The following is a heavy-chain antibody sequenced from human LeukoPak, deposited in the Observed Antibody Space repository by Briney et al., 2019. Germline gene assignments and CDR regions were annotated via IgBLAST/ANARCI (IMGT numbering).Heavy chain of an antibody. Sequence: SETLSLTCTVSGGSISSSSYYWGWLRQPPGKGLEWIGSIYYSGSTYYNPSLKSRVTISVDTSKNQFSLKLSSVTAADTAVYYCARHPLPFLAVDYWGQGTLVTVSS. V-gene: IGHV4-39*01. D-gene: IGHD2/OR15-2a*01. CDR1: GGSISSSSYY. CDR3: ARHPLPFLAVDY. J-gene: IGHJ4*02. CDR2: IYYSGST.